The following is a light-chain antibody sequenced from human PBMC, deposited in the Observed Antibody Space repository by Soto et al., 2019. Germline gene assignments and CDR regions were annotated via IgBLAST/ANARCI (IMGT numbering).Light chain of an antibody. J-gene: IGKJ5*01. V-gene: IGKV1-27*01. CDR1: QGISNF. CDR3: QKYSSVIT. Sequence: DIQMTQSPSSLSASVGDRVTITCRASQGISNFLAWYQQKPGKVPKLLISAASTLQSGVPSRFSGSGSGTDFTLTIHSLQPEDVATYYCQKYSSVITFGQGTRLEIK. CDR2: AAS.